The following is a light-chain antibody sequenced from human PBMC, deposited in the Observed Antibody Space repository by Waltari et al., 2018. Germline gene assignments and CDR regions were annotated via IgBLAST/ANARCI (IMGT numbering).Light chain of an antibody. J-gene: IGKJ4*01. V-gene: IGKV3-15*01. CDR3: QQYNNWPLT. CDR2: GAS. CDR1: QSVSSN. Sequence: EIVMTQSPATLSVSPGERATLSCRASQSVSSNLAWYQQKRGQAPRLLIYGASTRATGRPARFSGSGSGTEFTLTISSMQSEDFAVYYCQQYNNWPLTVGGGTKVEIK.